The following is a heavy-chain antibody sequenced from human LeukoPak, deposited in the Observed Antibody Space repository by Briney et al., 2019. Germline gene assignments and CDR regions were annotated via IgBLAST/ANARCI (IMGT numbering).Heavy chain of an antibody. V-gene: IGHV1-2*02. J-gene: IGHJ4*02. D-gene: IGHD2-15*01. CDR3: ARVGSASLFANNEFDY. CDR1: GYTFTSYY. CDR2: INPNSGGT. Sequence: GASVKVSCKASGYTFTSYYMHWVRQAPGQGLEWMGWINPNSGGTNYAQKFQGRVTMTRDTSISTAYMELSRLRSDDTAVYYCARVGSASLFANNEFDYWGQGTLVTVSS.